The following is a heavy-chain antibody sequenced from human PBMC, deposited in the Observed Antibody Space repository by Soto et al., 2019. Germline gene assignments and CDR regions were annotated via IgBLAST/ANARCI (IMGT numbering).Heavy chain of an antibody. J-gene: IGHJ4*02. V-gene: IGHV4-31*03. D-gene: IGHD2-2*01. CDR2: IYYSGST. CDR1: GGSISSGDYY. Sequence: SETLSLTCTVSGGSISSGDYYWSWIRQHPGKGLEWIGYIYYSGSTYYNPSLKSRVTISVDTSKNQFSLKLSSVTAADTAVYYCARAKPADIVLVPAYFDYWGQGTLVTVSS. CDR3: ARAKPADIVLVPAYFDY.